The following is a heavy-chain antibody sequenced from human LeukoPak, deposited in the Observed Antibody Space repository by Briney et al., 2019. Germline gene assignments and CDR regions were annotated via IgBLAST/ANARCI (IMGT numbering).Heavy chain of an antibody. CDR1: GGSISSYY. V-gene: IGHV4-59*01. J-gene: IGHJ6*03. D-gene: IGHD3-10*01. Sequence: SETLSLTCTVSGGSISSYYWSWIRQPPGKGLEWIGYIYYSGSTNYNPSLKSRVTISVDTSKNQFSLKLSSVTAADTAVYYCARGFVWPDLVRGVITWYYYYMDVWGKGTTVTVSS. CDR3: ARGFVWPDLVRGVITWYYYYMDV. CDR2: IYYSGST.